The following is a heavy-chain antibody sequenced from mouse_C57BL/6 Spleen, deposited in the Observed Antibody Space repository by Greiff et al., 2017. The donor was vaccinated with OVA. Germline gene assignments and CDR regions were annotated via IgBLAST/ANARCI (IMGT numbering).Heavy chain of an antibody. J-gene: IGHJ4*01. Sequence: QVQLQQSGAELVRPGTSVKVSCKASGYAFTNYLIEWVKQRPGQGLEWIGVINPGSGGTNYNEKFKGKATLTADKSSSTAYMQLSSLTSEDSAVYFCARKGITTVVATGAMDYWGQGTSVTVSS. D-gene: IGHD1-1*01. V-gene: IGHV1-54*01. CDR1: GYAFTNYL. CDR2: INPGSGGT. CDR3: ARKGITTVVATGAMDY.